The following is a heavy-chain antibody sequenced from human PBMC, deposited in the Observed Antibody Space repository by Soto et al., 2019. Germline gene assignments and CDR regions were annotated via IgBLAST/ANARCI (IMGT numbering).Heavy chain of an antibody. Sequence: GGSLRLSCAASGFTLSSYEMNWVRQAPGKGLEWVSKISSSGNTIYYADSVKGRFTISRDNAKNSLYLQMNSLRVEDTAVYYCERVPLYSSSSHWGQGTLVTVSS. CDR3: ERVPLYSSSSH. V-gene: IGHV3-48*03. D-gene: IGHD6-6*01. CDR1: GFTLSSYE. CDR2: ISSSGNTI. J-gene: IGHJ4*02.